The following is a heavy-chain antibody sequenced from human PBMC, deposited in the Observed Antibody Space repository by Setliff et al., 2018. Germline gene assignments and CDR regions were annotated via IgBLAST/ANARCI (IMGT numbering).Heavy chain of an antibody. D-gene: IGHD3-22*01. CDR3: ARVASIMILVDIFFPNDAFDI. CDR2: IDSSSTWI. Sequence: PGGSLRLSCAASGFTFSSYTMNWVRQAPGQGLEWVSSIDSSSTWIYYADSVKGRFTISRDNAKNSLYLQMNSLRAEDTATYYCARVASIMILVDIFFPNDAFDIWGQGTMVTVSS. V-gene: IGHV3-21*01. J-gene: IGHJ3*02. CDR1: GFTFSSYT.